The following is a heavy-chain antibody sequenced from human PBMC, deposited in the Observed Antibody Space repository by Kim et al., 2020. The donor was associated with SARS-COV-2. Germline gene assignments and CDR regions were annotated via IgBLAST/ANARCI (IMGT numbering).Heavy chain of an antibody. CDR3: ARAYSGSYQFAFDI. D-gene: IGHD1-26*01. J-gene: IGHJ3*02. V-gene: IGHV3-30*01. Sequence: ADSVKGRFTISRDNSKNTLYLQMNSLRAEDTAVYYCARAYSGSYQFAFDIWGQGTMVTVSS.